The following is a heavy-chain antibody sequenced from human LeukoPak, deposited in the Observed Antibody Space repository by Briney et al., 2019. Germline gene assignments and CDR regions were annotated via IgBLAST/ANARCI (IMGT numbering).Heavy chain of an antibody. CDR2: VYYSGST. J-gene: IGHJ5*02. D-gene: IGHD4/OR15-4a*01. CDR1: GDSITSGAFY. V-gene: IGHV4-39*01. CDR3: ARRDYAAWFDP. Sequence: SETLSLTCNVSGDSITSGAFYWAWIRQSPGKGLEWIGNVYYSGSTQYNPSLTGRVSISMDKTKNQFSLNLNSVSVTDTAIYYCARRDYAAWFDPWGQGTLVTVSP.